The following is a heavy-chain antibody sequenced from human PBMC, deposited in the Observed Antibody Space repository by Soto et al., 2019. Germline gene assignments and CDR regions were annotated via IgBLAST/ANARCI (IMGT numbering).Heavy chain of an antibody. J-gene: IGHJ2*01. D-gene: IGHD3-22*01. CDR1: EFTFSSYS. Sequence: EVQLVESGGGLVQPGGSLRLSCAASEFTFSSYSMNWVRQAPGKGLEWVSYISSSSSTIYYADSVKGRFTISRDNAKNSLYLQMNSLRDEDTAVYYCARAQNYYDSGPGYFDLWGRGTLVTVSS. CDR3: ARAQNYYDSGPGYFDL. CDR2: ISSSSSTI. V-gene: IGHV3-48*02.